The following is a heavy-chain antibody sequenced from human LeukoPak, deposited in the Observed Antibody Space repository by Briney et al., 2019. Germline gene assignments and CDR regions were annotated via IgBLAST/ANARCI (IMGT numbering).Heavy chain of an antibody. CDR1: GGSFSGYY. V-gene: IGHV4-34*01. CDR3: ARAWGSGYYYWGYYFDY. CDR2: INHSGST. Sequence: SETLSLTSAVYGGSFSGYYWSWIRQPPGKGLEWIGEINHSGSTNYNPSLKSRVTISVDTSKNQFSLKLSSVTAADTAVYYCARAWGSGYYYWGYYFDYWGQGTLVTVSS. D-gene: IGHD3-22*01. J-gene: IGHJ4*02.